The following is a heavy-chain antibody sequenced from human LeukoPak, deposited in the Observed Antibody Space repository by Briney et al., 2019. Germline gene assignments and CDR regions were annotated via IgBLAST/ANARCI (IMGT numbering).Heavy chain of an antibody. D-gene: IGHD1-26*01. Sequence: PSETLSLTCAVSGGSISSGNWWSWVRQPPGKGLEWIGEIFHSGTTYYNPSLKSRVTISIDTSTNQFSLKLNSVTAADTAVYYCASLQNIVGATPLPDYWGQGTLVTVSS. CDR2: IFHSGTT. V-gene: IGHV4-4*02. CDR1: GGSISSGNW. CDR3: ASLQNIVGATPLPDY. J-gene: IGHJ4*02.